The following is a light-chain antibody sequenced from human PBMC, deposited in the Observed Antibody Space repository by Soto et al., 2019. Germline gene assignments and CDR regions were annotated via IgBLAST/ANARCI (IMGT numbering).Light chain of an antibody. CDR2: KTS. CDR1: QSISSW. CDR3: QQYNSYPLT. Sequence: DIQMTQSPSTLSASVGDRVTITCRASQSISSWLAWYQQKPGKAPKLLIYKTSSLESGVPSRFSGSGSGTEFTLSITSLQPDDFATYYCQQYNSYPLTFGPGTTLDIK. V-gene: IGKV1-5*03. J-gene: IGKJ3*01.